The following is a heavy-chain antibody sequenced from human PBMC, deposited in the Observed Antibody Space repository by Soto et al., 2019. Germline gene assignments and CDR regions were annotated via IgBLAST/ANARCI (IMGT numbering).Heavy chain of an antibody. CDR1: GFTFNSYS. CDR3: AGAKYYYDSYTGGWFDS. CDR2: ISSSSSYI. J-gene: IGHJ5*01. V-gene: IGHV3-21*01. Sequence: EVQLVESGGGLVKPGGSLRLSCAASGFTFNSYSINWVLQAPGKGLEWVSSISSSSSYIYYADSVKGRFTISRDNAKNSLSLQMNSLRVEDTAVYYCAGAKYYYDSYTGGWFDSWGQGTLVTVSS. D-gene: IGHD3-22*01.